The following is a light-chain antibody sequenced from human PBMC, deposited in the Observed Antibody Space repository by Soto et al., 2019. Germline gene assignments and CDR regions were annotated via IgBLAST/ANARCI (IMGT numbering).Light chain of an antibody. CDR2: DVS. J-gene: IGLJ2*01. CDR3: SSYTIISPLV. CDR1: SSDVANYNY. Sequence: QSVLTQPASVSGSPGQSITISCTGTSSDVANYNYLSWYQQHPGKAPKLIIYDVSNRPSGVSNRFSGSKSGNTASLTISGLQAEDEADYYCSSYTIISPLVFDGGTKLTVL. V-gene: IGLV2-14*03.